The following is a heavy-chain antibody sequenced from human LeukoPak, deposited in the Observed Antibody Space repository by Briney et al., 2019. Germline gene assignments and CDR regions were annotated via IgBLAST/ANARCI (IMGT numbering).Heavy chain of an antibody. Sequence: GGSLRLSCAASGFTFSAYVMHWVRQAPGKGLECVAVISNDGNEKYYADSVKSRFSISRDNSKNTLYLQMSSLRTEDTAVYYCVRDGGYTGGWTYGAGDYWGQGNLVTVSS. CDR2: ISNDGNEK. J-gene: IGHJ4*01. D-gene: IGHD2-8*02. V-gene: IGHV3-30*04. CDR1: GFTFSAYV. CDR3: VRDGGYTGGWTYGAGDY.